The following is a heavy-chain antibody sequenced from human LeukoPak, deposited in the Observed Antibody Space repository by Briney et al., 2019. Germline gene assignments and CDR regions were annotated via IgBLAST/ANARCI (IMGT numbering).Heavy chain of an antibody. V-gene: IGHV3-73*01. Sequence: GGSLRLSCAASGFTFSGSAMHWVRQASGKGLEWVGRIRSKANSYATAYAASVKGRFTISRDDSKNTAYLQMNSLKTEDTAVYYCTSVDSSGWADFDYWGQGTLVTVSS. D-gene: IGHD6-19*01. CDR2: IRSKANSYAT. CDR3: TSVDSSGWADFDY. J-gene: IGHJ4*02. CDR1: GFTFSGSA.